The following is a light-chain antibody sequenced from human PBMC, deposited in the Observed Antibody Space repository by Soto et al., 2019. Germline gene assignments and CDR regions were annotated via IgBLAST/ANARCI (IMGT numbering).Light chain of an antibody. V-gene: IGLV2-8*01. Sequence: QSALTQPPSASGSPGQSVTISCTGTSSDIGGYNYVSWYQHHPGKAPKVMIYEVSKRPSGVPDRFSGSKSGNTASLTVSGLQPEDEAAYYCSSYAGSNNLGVFGGGTKLTVL. CDR2: EVS. CDR3: SSYAGSNNLGV. J-gene: IGLJ3*02. CDR1: SSDIGGYNY.